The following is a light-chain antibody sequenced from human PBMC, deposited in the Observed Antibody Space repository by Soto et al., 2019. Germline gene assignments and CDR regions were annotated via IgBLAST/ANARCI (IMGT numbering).Light chain of an antibody. J-gene: IGLJ1*01. CDR2: GNN. Sequence: QSLLTEPPSVSGAPGQRVTISCTWSSSNIGAGYDVHWYQQLPGTAPKLLIYGNNNRPSGVPDRFSGSKSATSASLAITGLQAEDEAEYYCQSYDSSLSGLYVFGTGTKVTVL. CDR3: QSYDSSLSGLYV. CDR1: SSNIGAGYD. V-gene: IGLV1-40*01.